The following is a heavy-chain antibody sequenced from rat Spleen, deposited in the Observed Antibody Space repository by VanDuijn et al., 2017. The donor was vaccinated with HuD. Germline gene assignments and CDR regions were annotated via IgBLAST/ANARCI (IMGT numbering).Heavy chain of an antibody. V-gene: IGHV5S10*01. CDR1: GFTLSDYN. D-gene: IGHD2-2*01. CDR3: ARAGYLRDWYFDF. Sequence: EVQLVESGGGLVQPGRSLKLSCEVSGFTLSDYNMAWVRQAPRKGLEWVATIIYDDSTTYYRDSVTGRFTISRDNTKNTLYFQMDNLRSEDAATYYCARAGYLRDWYFDFWGPGTMVTVSS. J-gene: IGHJ1*01. CDR2: IIYDDSTT.